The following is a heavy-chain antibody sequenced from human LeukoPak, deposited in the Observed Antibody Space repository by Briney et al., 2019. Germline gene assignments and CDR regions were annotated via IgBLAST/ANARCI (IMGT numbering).Heavy chain of an antibody. Sequence: GGSLRLSCAAPGFTFSFYAMSWVRQAPGKGLEWVSAISDSGESTFYADSVKGRFTISRDNSKNTLYLQMNSLRAEDTALYYCAKDALRTSGWYYFDYWGQGTLVAVSS. CDR2: ISDSGEST. CDR3: AKDALRTSGWYYFDY. D-gene: IGHD6-19*01. J-gene: IGHJ4*02. CDR1: GFTFSFYA. V-gene: IGHV3-23*01.